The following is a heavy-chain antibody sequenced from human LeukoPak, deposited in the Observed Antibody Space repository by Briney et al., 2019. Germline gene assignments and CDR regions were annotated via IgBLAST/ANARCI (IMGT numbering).Heavy chain of an antibody. CDR2: ISGSGGST. V-gene: IGHV3-23*01. CDR1: GFTFSSYA. Sequence: AGGSLRLSCAASGFTFSSYAMSWVRQAPGKGLEWVSAISGSGGSTYYADSVKGRFTISRDNSKITVYLQMNSLKAEDTAVYYRAKELYNYGDYGAEGLDVGGQGTTVTVS. D-gene: IGHD4-17*01. J-gene: IGHJ6*02. CDR3: AKELYNYGDYGAEGLDV.